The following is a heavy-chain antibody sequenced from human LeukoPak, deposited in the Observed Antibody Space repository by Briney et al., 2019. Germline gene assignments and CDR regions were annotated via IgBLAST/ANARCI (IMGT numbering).Heavy chain of an antibody. CDR1: GSTFGDYA. V-gene: IGHV3-49*04. J-gene: IGHJ4*02. D-gene: IGHD3-10*01. Sequence: GRSLRLSCTTSGSTFGDYAMSWVRQAPGKGLEWVGFIRSKGYGGTTDYAASVKGKFTISRDDSRSIAYLQMNSLETEDTAVYYCTRDYQFAYGKHFDYWGQGTLVTVSS. CDR2: IRSKGYGGTT. CDR3: TRDYQFAYGKHFDY.